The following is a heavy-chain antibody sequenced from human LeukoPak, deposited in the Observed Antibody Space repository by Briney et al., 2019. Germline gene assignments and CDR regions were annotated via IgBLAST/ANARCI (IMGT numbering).Heavy chain of an antibody. V-gene: IGHV1-69*13. CDR3: ARITMVRGVISWVFDP. CDR1: GGTFSSYA. D-gene: IGHD3-10*01. CDR2: IIPIFGTA. Sequence: SVKVSCKASGGTFSSYAISWVRQAPGQGLEWMGGIIPIFGTANYAQKFQGRVTITADESTSTAYMELSSLRSEDTAVYYCARITMVRGVISWVFDPWGQGTLVTVSS. J-gene: IGHJ5*02.